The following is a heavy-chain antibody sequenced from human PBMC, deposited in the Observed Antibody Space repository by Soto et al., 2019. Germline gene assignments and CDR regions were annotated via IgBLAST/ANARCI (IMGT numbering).Heavy chain of an antibody. Sequence: EVQLLESGGGLVQPGGSLRLSCAASGFTFNTYVMNWVRQAPGKGLEWVSTISYSADKTHYADSVKARFTISRDNSRDTLFLQMTSLRADDAAVYYCARRARTATTNWGAFDVWGQGTVVTVSS. CDR2: ISYSADKT. CDR1: GFTFNTYV. J-gene: IGHJ3*01. CDR3: ARRARTATTNWGAFDV. V-gene: IGHV3-23*01. D-gene: IGHD1-7*01.